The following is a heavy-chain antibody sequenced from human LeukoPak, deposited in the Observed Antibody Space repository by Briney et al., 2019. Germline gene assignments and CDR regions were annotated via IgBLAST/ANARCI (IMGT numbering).Heavy chain of an antibody. J-gene: IGHJ2*01. Sequence: GGSLRLSCAASGFTFSGYWMSWVRQAPGKGLEWVARIKQDGSEENHVDSVKGRFTISRDNAKNSLYLQMNSLRAEDTAVYYCARVRGTRYFDLWGRGTLVTVSS. CDR1: GFTFSGYW. D-gene: IGHD1-26*01. CDR2: IKQDGSEE. V-gene: IGHV3-7*01. CDR3: ARVRGTRYFDL.